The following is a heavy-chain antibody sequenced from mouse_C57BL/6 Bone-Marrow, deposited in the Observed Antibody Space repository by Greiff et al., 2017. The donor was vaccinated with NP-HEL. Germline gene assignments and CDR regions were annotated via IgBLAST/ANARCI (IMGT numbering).Heavy chain of an antibody. CDR2: ISYDGSN. V-gene: IGHV3-6*01. D-gene: IGHD2-1*01. CDR3: AREEGNCCFDY. CDR1: GYSITSGYY. J-gene: IGHJ2*01. Sequence: EVHLVESGPGLVKPSQSLSLTCSVTGYSITSGYYWNWIRQFPGNKLEWMGYISYDGSNNYNPSLKNRISITHDTSKNQFFLKLNSVTTEDTATYYCAREEGNCCFDYWGQGTTLTVSS.